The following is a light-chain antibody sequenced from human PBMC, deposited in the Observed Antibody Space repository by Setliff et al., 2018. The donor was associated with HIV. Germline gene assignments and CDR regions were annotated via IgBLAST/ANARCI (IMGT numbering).Light chain of an antibody. CDR2: SDN. J-gene: IGLJ2*01. CDR1: TSNIGSNT. Sequence: QSVLTQPPSASGTPGQRVTISCSGSTSNIGSNTVNWYQQLPGTAPKLLIFSDNQRPSGVPDRFSASKSGTSASLAINGLQSDDDSNYYCATWDDNLNGPLFGGGTKVTVL. CDR3: ATWDDNLNGPL. V-gene: IGLV1-44*01.